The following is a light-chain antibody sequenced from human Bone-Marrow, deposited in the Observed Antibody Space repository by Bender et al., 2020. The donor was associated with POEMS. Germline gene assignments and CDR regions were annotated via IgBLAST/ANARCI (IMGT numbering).Light chain of an antibody. CDR1: SSNIGAHA. CDR2: SSH. CDR3: AAWDDSVNVFV. J-gene: IGLJ1*01. Sequence: QSVLTQPPSASGTPGQRVTISCSGGSSNIGAHAVNWYQHLPGTAPKLLIYSSHRRPSEVPDRFSGSRSGTSASLAISGLQSEDEADYFCAAWDDSVNVFVFGPGTTVTVL. V-gene: IGLV1-44*01.